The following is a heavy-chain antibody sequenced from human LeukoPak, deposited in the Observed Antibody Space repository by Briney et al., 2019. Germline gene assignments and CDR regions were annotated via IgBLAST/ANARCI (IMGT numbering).Heavy chain of an antibody. J-gene: IGHJ4*02. V-gene: IGHV1-24*01. CDR3: ATAGTKGTPQLWPTAYYFDY. CDR2: FDPEDGET. D-gene: IGHD5-18*01. CDR1: GYTLTELS. Sequence: ASVKVSCKVSGYTLTELSMHWVRQAPGKELEWMGGFDPEDGETIYAQKFQGRVTMTEDTSTDTAYMELSSLRSEDTAVYYCATAGTKGTPQLWPTAYYFDYWGQGTLVTVSS.